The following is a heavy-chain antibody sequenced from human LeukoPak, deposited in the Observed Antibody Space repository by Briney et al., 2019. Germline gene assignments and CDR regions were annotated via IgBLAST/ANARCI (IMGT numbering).Heavy chain of an antibody. D-gene: IGHD2-2*02. CDR1: GFTFSSYG. Sequence: GGSLRLSCAASGFTFSSYGMSWVRQAPGKGLEWVSTISGNGDKTYYADSVKGRFTISRDNSKNTLYLQMNSLRAEDTALFYCAKSSCSSSSCCTDCWGQGTLVTVPS. J-gene: IGHJ4*02. V-gene: IGHV3-23*01. CDR3: AKSSCSSSSCCTDC. CDR2: ISGNGDKT.